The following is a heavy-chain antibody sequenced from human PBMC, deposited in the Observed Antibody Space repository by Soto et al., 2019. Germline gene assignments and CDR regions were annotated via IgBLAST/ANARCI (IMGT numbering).Heavy chain of an antibody. D-gene: IGHD6-13*01. CDR1: GYTFTSYY. CDR3: ARTRIAAAGQYNWFDP. Sequence: GSVKVSCKASGYTFTSYYMHWVRQAPGQGLEWMGIINPSGGSTSYAQKFQGRVTMTRDTSTSTVYMELSSLRSEDTAVYYCARTRIAAAGQYNWFDPWGQGTLVTVSS. CDR2: INPSGGST. V-gene: IGHV1-46*01. J-gene: IGHJ5*02.